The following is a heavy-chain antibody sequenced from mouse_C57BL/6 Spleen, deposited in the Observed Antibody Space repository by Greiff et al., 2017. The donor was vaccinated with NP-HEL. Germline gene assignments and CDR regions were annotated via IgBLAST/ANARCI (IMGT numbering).Heavy chain of an antibody. Sequence: QVQLQQSGPELVRPGTSVKVSCKASGYAFTNYLIEWVKQRPGQGLEWIGVFNPGSGGTNYNEKFKGKATLTADKSSSTAYMQISSLTSEDSAVYFCARSGYYGSSLYWYFDVWGTGTTVTVSS. CDR1: GYAFTNYL. CDR3: ARSGYYGSSLYWYFDV. D-gene: IGHD1-1*01. J-gene: IGHJ1*03. CDR2: FNPGSGGT. V-gene: IGHV1-54*01.